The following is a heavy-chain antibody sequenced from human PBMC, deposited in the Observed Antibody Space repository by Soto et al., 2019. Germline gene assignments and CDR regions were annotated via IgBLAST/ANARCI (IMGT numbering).Heavy chain of an antibody. D-gene: IGHD1-7*01. CDR3: XSSSWAGTIFYYGMDI. CDR2: INGGNGNT. V-gene: IGHV1-3*01. J-gene: IGHJ6*02. CDR1: GHSFTSYA. Sequence: QVQLVQSGAEVKQSGASVRVSCKASGHSFTSYAMHWVRQXPGQRLEWMGWINGGNGNTRYSQKFQDRVTITRDTSASTVYMEVSSLRSEDTAVYFCXSSSWAGTIFYYGMDIWGQGTTVTVS.